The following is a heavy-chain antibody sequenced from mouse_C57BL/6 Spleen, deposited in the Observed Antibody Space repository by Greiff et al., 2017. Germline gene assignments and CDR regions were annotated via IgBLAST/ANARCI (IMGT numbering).Heavy chain of an antibody. J-gene: IGHJ4*01. Sequence: EVQVVESGGGLVQPGGSMKLSCAASGFTFSDAWMDWVRQSPEKGLEWVAEIRNKANNHATYYAESVKGRFTISRDDSKSSVYLQMNSLRAEDTGIYYCTRRDNYAMDYWGQGTSVTVSS. CDR3: TRRDNYAMDY. V-gene: IGHV6-6*01. D-gene: IGHD3-2*01. CDR2: IRNKANNHAT. CDR1: GFTFSDAW.